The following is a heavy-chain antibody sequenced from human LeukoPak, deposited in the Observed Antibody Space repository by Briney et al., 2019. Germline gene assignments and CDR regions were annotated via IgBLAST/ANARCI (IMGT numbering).Heavy chain of an antibody. CDR1: GGSFSGYY. V-gene: IGHV4-34*01. J-gene: IGHJ4*02. CDR2: INHSGST. Sequence: PSETLSLTCAVYGGSFSGYYWSWIRQPPGKGLEWIGEINHSGSTNYNPSLKSRVTISVDTSKNQFSLKLSSVTAADTAVYYCARDSISSGGFDYWGQGTLVTVSS. CDR3: ARDSISSGGFDY. D-gene: IGHD6-19*01.